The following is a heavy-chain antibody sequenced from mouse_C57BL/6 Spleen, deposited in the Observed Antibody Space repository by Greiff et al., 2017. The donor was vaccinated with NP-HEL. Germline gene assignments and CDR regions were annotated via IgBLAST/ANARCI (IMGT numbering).Heavy chain of an antibody. CDR3: ARYYGSSYKGYFDV. CDR2: IYPGDGDT. J-gene: IGHJ1*03. V-gene: IGHV1-80*01. CDR1: GYAFSSYW. D-gene: IGHD1-1*01. Sequence: QVQLKQSGAELVKPGASVKISCKASGYAFSSYWMNWVKQRPGKGLEWIGQIYPGDGDTNYNGKFKGKATLTADKSSSTAYMQLSSLTSEDSAVYFCARYYGSSYKGYFDVWGTGTKVTVSS.